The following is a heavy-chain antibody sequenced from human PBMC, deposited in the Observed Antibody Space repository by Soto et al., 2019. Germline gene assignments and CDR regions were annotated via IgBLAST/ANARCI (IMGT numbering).Heavy chain of an antibody. J-gene: IGHJ6*02. CDR2: IYESGST. Sequence: SETLSLTCTVSGGSIGSYYWSWIRQPPGKGLEWIGYIYESGSTNSNPSLQSRVTISVDTSKNQFYLNLSPVTAADTATYYCARARITLVREIIKYNMDVWGQGTTVTVSS. CDR3: ARARITLVREIIKYNMDV. CDR1: GGSIGSYY. D-gene: IGHD3-10*01. V-gene: IGHV4-59*01.